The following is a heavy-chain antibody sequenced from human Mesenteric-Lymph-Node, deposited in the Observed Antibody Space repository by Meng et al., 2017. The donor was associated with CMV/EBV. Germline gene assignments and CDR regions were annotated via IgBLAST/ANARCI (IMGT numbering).Heavy chain of an antibody. CDR2: TNPNTGAA. V-gene: IGHV1-2*02. D-gene: IGHD2-2*02. Sequence: ASVKVSCKASGYTFTGYFIHWVRQSPGQGLEWMGWTNPNTGAANFAQKFQGRVILTSDTSISTAYMDLSRLTSDDTAVYYCARAYCSSTSCYTGTEFGVYYYYGMDVWGQGTTVTVSS. CDR1: GYTFTGYF. J-gene: IGHJ6*02. CDR3: ARAYCSSTSCYTGTEFGVYYYYGMDV.